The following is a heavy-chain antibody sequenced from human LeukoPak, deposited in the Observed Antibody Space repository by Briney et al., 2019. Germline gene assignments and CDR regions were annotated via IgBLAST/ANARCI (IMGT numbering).Heavy chain of an antibody. Sequence: GGSLRLSCAASGFIINNYTMNWVRQAPGKGLEWVSGIRGSGSSTYYADSVKGRFTISRDNSKNTLYLQMNSLRAEDTAVYYCVKSPGLAVAGLDYWGQGTLVTVSS. CDR2: IRGSGSST. CDR1: GFIINNYT. CDR3: VKSPGLAVAGLDY. V-gene: IGHV3-23*01. D-gene: IGHD6-19*01. J-gene: IGHJ4*02.